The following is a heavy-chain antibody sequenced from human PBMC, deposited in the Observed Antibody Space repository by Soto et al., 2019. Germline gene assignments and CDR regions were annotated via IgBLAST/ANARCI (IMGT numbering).Heavy chain of an antibody. D-gene: IGHD5-12*01. Sequence: PSETLSLTCTVSGGSISSYYWSWIRQPPGKGLEWIGYIYYSGRTNYNPSLKSRVTISVDTSKNQFSLKLSSVTAADTAVYYCARAQVATIWGYYFDSWGQGTLVTVSS. CDR3: ARAQVATIWGYYFDS. CDR2: IYYSGRT. CDR1: GGSISSYY. V-gene: IGHV4-59*01. J-gene: IGHJ4*02.